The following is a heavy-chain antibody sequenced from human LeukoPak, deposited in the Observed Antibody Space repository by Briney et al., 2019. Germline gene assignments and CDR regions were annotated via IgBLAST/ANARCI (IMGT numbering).Heavy chain of an antibody. V-gene: IGHV3-48*01. CDR2: ISRDSNTI. D-gene: IGHD3-22*01. CDR1: GFVFSACS. CDR3: VRDRGGAYDRSGYPVFDF. Sequence: PGGSLGLSCVASGFVFSACSMNWVRQAPGKGLEWISYISRDSNTIYYAESVKGRFSISRDNAKNTLYLQMDSLRAEDSAVYYCVRDRGGAYDRSGYPVFDFWGQGTLVTVSS. J-gene: IGHJ5*01.